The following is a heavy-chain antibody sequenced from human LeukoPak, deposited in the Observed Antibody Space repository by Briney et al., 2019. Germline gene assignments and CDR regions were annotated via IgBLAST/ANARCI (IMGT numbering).Heavy chain of an antibody. CDR3: ARDPRSSGWGFDS. CDR1: GFTFSSYW. D-gene: IGHD6-19*01. V-gene: IGHV3-7*01. Sequence: GGSLRLSCAASGFTFSSYWMSWVRPARGKGREWGANIKQDGSETSYVDSVPRRLTTSRDNAKNSLHLQMNSLRAADTAVYYCARDPRSSGWGFDSWGPGTLVTVSS. J-gene: IGHJ4*02. CDR2: IKQDGSET.